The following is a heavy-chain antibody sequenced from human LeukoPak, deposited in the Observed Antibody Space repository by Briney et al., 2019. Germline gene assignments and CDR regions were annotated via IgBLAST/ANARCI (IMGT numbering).Heavy chain of an antibody. CDR1: GFTFSSYA. V-gene: IGHV3-23*01. Sequence: GGSLRLSCAASGFTFSSYAMSWVRQAPGKGLEWVSAISGSGGSTYYADSVKGRFTISRDNSKNTLYLQMNSPRAEDTAVYYCAKPPGYCSGGSCARAWGQGTLVTVSS. CDR3: AKPPGYCSGGSCARA. CDR2: ISGSGGST. J-gene: IGHJ5*02. D-gene: IGHD2-15*01.